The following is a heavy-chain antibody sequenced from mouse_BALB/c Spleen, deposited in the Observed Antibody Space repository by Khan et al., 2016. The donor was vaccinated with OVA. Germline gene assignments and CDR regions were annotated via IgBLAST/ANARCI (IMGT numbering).Heavy chain of an antibody. CDR2: IYPGNGNT. J-gene: IGHJ4*01. CDR1: GYTFTKYW. V-gene: IGHV1-63*02. D-gene: IGHD1-1*01. CDR3: ARPYYYGSTYGAMDA. Sequence: VQLQESGAELVRPGTSVKMSCKAAGYTFTKYWIGWVKQRPGHGLEWIGDIYPGNGNTNYNEKFKGKATLTADTSSSTAYMHLNSLTSEDSAIYYCARPYYYGSTYGAMDAWGQGTSVTVSS.